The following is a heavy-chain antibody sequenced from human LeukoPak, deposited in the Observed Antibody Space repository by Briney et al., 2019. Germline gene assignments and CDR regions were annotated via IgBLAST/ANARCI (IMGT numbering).Heavy chain of an antibody. Sequence: SETLSLTCTVSGGSISSYYWSWIRQPPGKGLEWIGYIYYSGSTNYNPSLKSRVTISVDTSKNQFSLKLSSVTAADTAVYYCAREALDYYYYYYMDVWGKGTTVTVSS. V-gene: IGHV4-59*01. J-gene: IGHJ6*03. CDR1: GGSISSYY. CDR2: IYYSGST. CDR3: AREALDYYYYYYMDV.